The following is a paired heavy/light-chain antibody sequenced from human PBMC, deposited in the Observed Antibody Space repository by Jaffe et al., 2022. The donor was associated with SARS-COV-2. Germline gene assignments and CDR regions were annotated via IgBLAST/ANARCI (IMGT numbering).Heavy chain of an antibody. Sequence: QVQLVESGGDLVKSGGSLRLSCAASGFIFSDSYMSWVRQAPGKGLEWLSYISGSGVYTNYEDSVKGRFTISRDNAENSLYLQMNSLRAEDTAVYYCVRGLGHCDSTSCHPAFADSWGQGTLVTVSA. J-gene: IGHJ4*02. CDR1: GFIFSDSY. CDR3: VRGLGHCDSTSCHPAFADS. V-gene: IGHV3-11*06. CDR2: ISGSGVYT. D-gene: IGHD2-2*01.
Light chain of an antibody. CDR2: NVA. CDR3: SSYRSSSTWV. Sequence: QSALTQPASVSGSPGQSITISCSGTSTDVGGYNYVSWYQQHPGEAPKLIISNVADRPSGVSNRFSGSKSGNTASLTISGLQAEDEAHYYCSSYRSSSTWVFGRGTKLTVL. CDR1: STDVGGYNY. J-gene: IGLJ3*02. V-gene: IGLV2-14*01.